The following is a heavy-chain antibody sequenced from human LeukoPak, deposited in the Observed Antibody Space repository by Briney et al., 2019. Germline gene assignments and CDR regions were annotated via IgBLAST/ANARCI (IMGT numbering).Heavy chain of an antibody. Sequence: GGSLRLSCAASGFTFSSYWMHWVRQAPGKGLVWVSRINSDGSSTSYADSGKGRFTISRDNAKNTMYLQMNSLRAEDTAVYYCARGRYYDFWSGYPTGMDVWGQGTTVTVSS. CDR2: INSDGSST. V-gene: IGHV3-74*01. CDR3: ARGRYYDFWSGYPTGMDV. J-gene: IGHJ6*02. D-gene: IGHD3-3*01. CDR1: GFTFSSYW.